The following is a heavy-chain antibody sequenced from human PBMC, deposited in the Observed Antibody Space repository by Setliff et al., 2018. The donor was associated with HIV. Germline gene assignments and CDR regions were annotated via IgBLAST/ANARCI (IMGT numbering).Heavy chain of an antibody. D-gene: IGHD3-3*01. CDR2: INHNGGT. CDR1: GGSFTSYY. V-gene: IGHV4-34*01. J-gene: IGHJ4*02. CDR3: ARGSYRGSGFFVRYFDF. Sequence: SETLSLTCAVYGGSFTSYYWTWIRQAPGKDLEWIGEINHNGGTYYNPSLKSRVTISVDRSKNQFFLRLTSVTAADTAVYYCARGSYRGSGFFVRYFDFWGQGSLVTVSS.